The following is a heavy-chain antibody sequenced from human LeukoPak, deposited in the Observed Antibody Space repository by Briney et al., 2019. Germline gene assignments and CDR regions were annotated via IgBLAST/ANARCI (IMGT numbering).Heavy chain of an antibody. Sequence: SETLSLTCAVYGGSFSGYYWSWIRQPPGKGLEWIGEINHSGSTNYNPSLKSRVTISVDTSKNQLSLKLSSVTAADTAVYYCARGRGYSSSSGYYYYMDVWGKGTTVTVSS. J-gene: IGHJ6*03. V-gene: IGHV4-34*01. D-gene: IGHD6-6*01. CDR2: INHSGST. CDR3: ARGRGYSSSSGYYYYMDV. CDR1: GGSFSGYY.